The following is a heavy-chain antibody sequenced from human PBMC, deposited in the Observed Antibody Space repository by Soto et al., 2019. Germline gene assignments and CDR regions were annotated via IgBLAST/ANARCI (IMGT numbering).Heavy chain of an antibody. J-gene: IGHJ5*02. CDR3: GRLGPVRITMVRGGLRFDA. V-gene: IGHV3-30-3*01. D-gene: IGHD3-10*01. CDR2: ISYDGSNK. CDR1: GFTFSSYA. Sequence: PGGSLRLSCAASGFTFSSYAMHWVRQAPGKGLEWVAVISYDGSNKYYADSVKGRFTISRDNSKNTLYLQMNSLRAEDTAVYYCGRLGPVRITMVRGGLRFDAWGQGXLVTVSS.